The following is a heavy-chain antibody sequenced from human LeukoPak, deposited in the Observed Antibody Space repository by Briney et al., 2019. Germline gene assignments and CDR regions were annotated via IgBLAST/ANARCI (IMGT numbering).Heavy chain of an antibody. V-gene: IGHV3-7*05. J-gene: IGHJ4*02. CDR3: AKDLSGPYYDILTGYPYFDY. Sequence: GGSLRLSCAASGFTFSGYWMSWVRQAPGKGLEWVAKIKEDGGETYYVDSVKGRFTISRDNAKNTLYLQMNSLRAEDTAVYYCAKDLSGPYYDILTGYPYFDYWGQGTLVTVSS. D-gene: IGHD3-9*01. CDR2: IKEDGGET. CDR1: GFTFSGYW.